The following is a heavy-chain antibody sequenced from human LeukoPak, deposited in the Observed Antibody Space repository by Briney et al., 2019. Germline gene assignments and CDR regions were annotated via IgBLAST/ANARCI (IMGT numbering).Heavy chain of an antibody. CDR1: GFTFSSYA. CDR2: IYSGGST. V-gene: IGHV3-53*01. J-gene: IGHJ4*02. D-gene: IGHD6-13*01. CDR3: ARDLGAAVDY. Sequence: GGSLRLSCAAAGFTFSSYAMSWVRQPPGKGLEWVSVIYSGGSTYYADSVKGRFTISRDNSKNTLYLQMNSLRAEDTAVYYCARDLGAAVDYWGQGTLVTVSS.